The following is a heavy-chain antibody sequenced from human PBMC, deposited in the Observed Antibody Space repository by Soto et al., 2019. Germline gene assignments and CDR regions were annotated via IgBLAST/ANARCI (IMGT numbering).Heavy chain of an antibody. Sequence: NPSETLSLTCTVSGGSVSSGSYYWSWIRQPPGKGLEWIGYIYYSGSTNYNPSLKSRVTISVDTSKNQFSLKLSSVTAADTAVYYCARYGPAYSSGWLDTYNWFDPWGQGTLVTVSS. J-gene: IGHJ5*02. D-gene: IGHD6-19*01. CDR3: ARYGPAYSSGWLDTYNWFDP. CDR2: IYYSGST. CDR1: GGSVSSGSYY. V-gene: IGHV4-61*01.